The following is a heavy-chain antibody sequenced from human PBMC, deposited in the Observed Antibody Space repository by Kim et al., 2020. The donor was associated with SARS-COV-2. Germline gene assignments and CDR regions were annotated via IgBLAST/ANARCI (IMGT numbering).Heavy chain of an antibody. V-gene: IGHV1-69*13. CDR3: ASLYCSGGSCLDYYGMDV. Sequence: SVKVSCKASGGTFSSYAISWVRQAPGQGLEWMGGIIPIFGTANYAQKFQGRVTITADESTSTAYMELSSLRSEDTAVYYCASLYCSGGSCLDYYGMDVWGQGTTVTVSS. J-gene: IGHJ6*02. CDR2: IIPIFGTA. CDR1: GGTFSSYA. D-gene: IGHD2-15*01.